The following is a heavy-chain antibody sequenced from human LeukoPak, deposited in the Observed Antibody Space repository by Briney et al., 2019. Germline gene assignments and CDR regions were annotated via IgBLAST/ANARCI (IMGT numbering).Heavy chain of an antibody. D-gene: IGHD3-10*01. Sequence: PGGSLRLSCAASGFTFSSYEMNWVRQAPGKGLEWVSYISSSGSTIYYADSVKGRFTISRDNFKNTLYLQMNGLRADDTAVYYCTKGHYYGSGSYWVWGQGTLVTVSS. CDR2: ISSSGSTI. CDR3: TKGHYYGSGSYWV. CDR1: GFTFSSYE. V-gene: IGHV3-48*03. J-gene: IGHJ4*02.